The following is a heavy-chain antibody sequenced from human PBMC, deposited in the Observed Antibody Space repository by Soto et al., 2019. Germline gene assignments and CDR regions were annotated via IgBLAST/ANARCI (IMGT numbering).Heavy chain of an antibody. D-gene: IGHD4-4*01. CDR2: IYYSGST. J-gene: IGHJ6*03. CDR1: GGSISSYY. V-gene: IGHV4-59*08. CDR3: ARRGLEGYSYMDV. Sequence: PSETLSLTCTVSGGSISSYYWSWIRQPPGKGLEWIGYIYYSGSTNYNPSLKSRVTISVDTSKNQFSLKLSSVTAADTAVYYCARRGLEGYSYMDVWGKGTTVTVPS.